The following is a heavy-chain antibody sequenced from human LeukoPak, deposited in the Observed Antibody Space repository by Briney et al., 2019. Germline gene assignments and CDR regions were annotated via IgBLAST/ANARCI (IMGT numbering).Heavy chain of an antibody. CDR1: GYSFTSYW. Sequence: GESLKISCKGSGYSFTSYWIGWVRQMPGKGLEWMGIIYPGDSDTRYSPSFQGQVTISADKSISTAYLQWSSLKASDTAMYYCARRITMVRGATNWFDPWGQGTLVTVSS. CDR3: ARRITMVRGATNWFDP. V-gene: IGHV5-51*01. D-gene: IGHD3-10*01. CDR2: IYPGDSDT. J-gene: IGHJ5*02.